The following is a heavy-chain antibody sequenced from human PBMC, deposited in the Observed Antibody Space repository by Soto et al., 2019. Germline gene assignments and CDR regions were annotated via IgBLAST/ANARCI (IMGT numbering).Heavy chain of an antibody. Sequence: QAQLVESGGGVVQPGRSLRLSCAASGFTFSTYAMHWVRQAPGKGREWVAGISYDGSNIYYADSVQGRFTISRDNSKKTLYLQLDSLRPDDTAVYYCARSQMERRRYGMDVWGQGTTVTVSS. CDR3: ARSQMERRRYGMDV. CDR1: GFTFSTYA. V-gene: IGHV3-30-3*01. J-gene: IGHJ6*02. CDR2: ISYDGSNI. D-gene: IGHD1-1*01.